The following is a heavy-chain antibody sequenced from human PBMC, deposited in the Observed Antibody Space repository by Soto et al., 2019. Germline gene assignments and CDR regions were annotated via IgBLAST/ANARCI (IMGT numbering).Heavy chain of an antibody. CDR2: IYHSGST. D-gene: IGHD6-19*01. Sequence: QLQLQESGSGLVKPSQTLSLTCAVSGGSISSGGYSWSWIRQPPGRGLEWIGYIYHSGSTYYNPPLKSRVTISVDRSKNQFSLKLGSVTAADTAVYYCASAGGLGAVAADYWGQGTLVTVSS. CDR3: ASAGGLGAVAADY. J-gene: IGHJ4*02. V-gene: IGHV4-30-2*01. CDR1: GGSISSGGYS.